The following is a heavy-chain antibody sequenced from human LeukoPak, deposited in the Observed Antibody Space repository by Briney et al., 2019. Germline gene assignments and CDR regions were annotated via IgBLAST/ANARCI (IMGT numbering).Heavy chain of an antibody. Sequence: GGSLRLSCAASGFTFSSYEVNWVRQAPGKGLEWVSYISSSGSTIYYADSVKGRFTISRDSAKNSLYLQMNSLRAEDTAVYYCARLYSGSYPPGYWGQGTLVTVSS. J-gene: IGHJ4*02. CDR3: ARLYSGSYPPGY. V-gene: IGHV3-48*03. D-gene: IGHD1-26*01. CDR1: GFTFSSYE. CDR2: ISSSGSTI.